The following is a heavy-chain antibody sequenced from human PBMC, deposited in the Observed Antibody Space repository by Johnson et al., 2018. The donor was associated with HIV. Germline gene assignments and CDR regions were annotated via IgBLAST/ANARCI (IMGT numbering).Heavy chain of an antibody. CDR3: ARDRGYWDAFDI. J-gene: IGHJ3*02. V-gene: IGHV3-48*04. CDR2: ISSSGGTI. CDR1: GFTFSSYG. Sequence: VQLVESGGGLVQPGGSLRLSCAASGFTFSSYGMHWVRQAPGKGLEWVSYISSSGGTIYYADSVKGRFSISRDNAKNSLYLQMNSLRAEDTAVYYCARDRGYWDAFDIWGQGTMVIVSS. D-gene: IGHD3-22*01.